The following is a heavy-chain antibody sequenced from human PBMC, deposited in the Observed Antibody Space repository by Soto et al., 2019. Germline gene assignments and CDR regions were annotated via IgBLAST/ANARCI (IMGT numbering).Heavy chain of an antibody. D-gene: IGHD3-10*01. Sequence: QLQLQQWGAGRLKPSETLSLTCAFYGGTFSGYYWSWIRQPPGKGLEWIGELNYSGGTNYNASLESRVRISVDSAKSQFSLKLCFVTAANTAVYYCARGRGGVQHWGQGTLVTVSS. V-gene: IGHV4-34*01. CDR3: ARGRGGVQH. CDR2: LNYSGGT. CDR1: GGTFSGYY. J-gene: IGHJ1*01.